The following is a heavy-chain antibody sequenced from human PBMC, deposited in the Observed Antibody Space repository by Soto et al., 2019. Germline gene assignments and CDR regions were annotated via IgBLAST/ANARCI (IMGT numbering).Heavy chain of an antibody. Sequence: GALRLSCSASGFTFSSYAMHWVRQAPGKGLEYVSGIRGNGDPPFYEDSVKGRFTISRDNSKHTRYLQMSSLSADDTAVSYCVESRGGNNFDFFDWGQGALVTVSS. CDR1: GFTFSSYA. V-gene: IGHV3-64D*06. CDR2: IRGNGDPP. D-gene: IGHD5-12*01. CDR3: VESRGGNNFDFFD. J-gene: IGHJ4*02.